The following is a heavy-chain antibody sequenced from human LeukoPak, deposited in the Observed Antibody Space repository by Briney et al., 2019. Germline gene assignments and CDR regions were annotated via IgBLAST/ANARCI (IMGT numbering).Heavy chain of an antibody. J-gene: IGHJ3*02. D-gene: IGHD2-2*01. CDR1: GYSISSGYY. Sequence: SETLSLTCAVSGYSISSGYYWGWIRQPPGKGLEWIGSIYHSGSTYYNPSLKSRVTISVDTSKNQFSLKLSSVTAADTAVYYCASLPENVPKAFDIWGQGTMGTVSS. CDR2: IYHSGST. V-gene: IGHV4-38-2*01. CDR3: ASLPENVPKAFDI.